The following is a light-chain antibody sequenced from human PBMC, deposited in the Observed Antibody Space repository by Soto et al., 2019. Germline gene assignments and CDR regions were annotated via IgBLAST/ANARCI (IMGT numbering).Light chain of an antibody. Sequence: EVVMTQSPATLSVSPGERATLSCRASQSARSSLGWYQQKPGQPPRLLISGASGRATGIPDRFSASGSGTDFTLTISRLEPEDSAVYFCQQRKNWPPITFGQGTRLEIK. CDR2: GAS. CDR3: QQRKNWPPIT. CDR1: QSARSS. J-gene: IGKJ5*01. V-gene: IGKV3D-15*01.